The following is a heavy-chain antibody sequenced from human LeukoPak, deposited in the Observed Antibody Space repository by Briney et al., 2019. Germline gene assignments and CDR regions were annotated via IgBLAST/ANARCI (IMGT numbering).Heavy chain of an antibody. Sequence: SETLSLTCTVSGGSISSYYWSWIRQPPGKGLEWIGYIYYSGSTNYNPSLKSRVTISVDTSKNQFSLKLSSVTAADTAVYYCARVNSPGYYYYYGMDVWGQGTTVTVSS. V-gene: IGHV4-59*01. CDR2: IYYSGST. D-gene: IGHD3-10*01. CDR3: ARVNSPGYYYYYGMDV. CDR1: GGSISSYY. J-gene: IGHJ6*02.